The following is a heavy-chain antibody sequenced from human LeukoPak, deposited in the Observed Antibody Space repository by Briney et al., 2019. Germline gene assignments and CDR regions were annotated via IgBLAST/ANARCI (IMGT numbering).Heavy chain of an antibody. V-gene: IGHV4-4*07. CDR1: GGSTSSYY. CDR3: AREQWLVRRYFDY. J-gene: IGHJ4*02. Sequence: SETLSLTCTVSGGSTSSYYWSWIRQPAGKGLEWIGRIYTSGSTNYNPSLKSRVTISVDKSKNQFSLKLSSVTAADTAVYYCAREQWLVRRYFDYWGQGTLVTVSS. CDR2: IYTSGST. D-gene: IGHD6-19*01.